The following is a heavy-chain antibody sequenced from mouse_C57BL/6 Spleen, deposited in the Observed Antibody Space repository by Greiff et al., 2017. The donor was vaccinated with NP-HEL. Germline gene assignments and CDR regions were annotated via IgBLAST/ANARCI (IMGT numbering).Heavy chain of an antibody. CDR1: GYTFTSYW. V-gene: IGHV1-55*01. Sequence: VQLQQPGAELVKPGASVKMSCKASGYTFTSYWITWVKQRPGQGLEWIGDIYPGSGSTNYNEKFKSKATLTVDTSSSTAYMQLSSLTSEDSAVYYCARVGSGYLGGAMDYWGQGTSVTVSS. D-gene: IGHD3-2*02. CDR3: ARVGSGYLGGAMDY. J-gene: IGHJ4*01. CDR2: IYPGSGST.